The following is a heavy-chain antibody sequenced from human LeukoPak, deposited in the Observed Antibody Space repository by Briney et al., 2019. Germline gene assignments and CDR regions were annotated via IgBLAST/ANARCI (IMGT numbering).Heavy chain of an antibody. CDR2: IRYDGSNK. CDR1: GFTFSSYG. D-gene: IGHD3-10*01. V-gene: IGHV3-30*02. Sequence: GGSLRPSCAASGFTFSSYGMHWVRQAPGKGLEWVAFIRYDGSNKYYADSVKGRFTISRDNSKNTLYLQMNSLRAEDTAVYYCAKSYLWFGELSHFDYWGQGTLVTVSS. J-gene: IGHJ4*02. CDR3: AKSYLWFGELSHFDY.